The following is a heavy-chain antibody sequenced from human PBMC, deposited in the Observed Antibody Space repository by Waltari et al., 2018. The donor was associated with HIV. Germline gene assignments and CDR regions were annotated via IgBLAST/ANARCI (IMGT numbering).Heavy chain of an antibody. V-gene: IGHV1-2*02. J-gene: IGHJ4*02. CDR3: VRDRGLNLNGDI. D-gene: IGHD3-9*01. CDR2: MNPNGGAT. Sequence: QVQLVQSGAEVKRPGASVKVSCKASGYTFTDHYVFWVRQVPGPGLEWMGWMNPNGGATKYAQKFHGRISMTRDTSITTAYMELSGLISDDTAIFYCVRDRGLNLNGDICGQGTLVTVSS. CDR1: GYTFTDHY.